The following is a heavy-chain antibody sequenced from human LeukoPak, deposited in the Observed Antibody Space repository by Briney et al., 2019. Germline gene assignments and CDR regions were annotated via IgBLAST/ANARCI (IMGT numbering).Heavy chain of an antibody. V-gene: IGHV3-30*02. CDR2: IRSDGSNK. J-gene: IGHJ4*02. Sequence: GGSLRLSCAGSGFSFSSYGMHWVRQAPGKGLEWMAFIRSDGSNKYYADSVKGRFTISRDNSKNTLYLQMNSLRAEDTAVYYCARADYSLVYWGQGTLVTVSS. CDR3: ARADYSLVY. CDR1: GFSFSSYG. D-gene: IGHD4-11*01.